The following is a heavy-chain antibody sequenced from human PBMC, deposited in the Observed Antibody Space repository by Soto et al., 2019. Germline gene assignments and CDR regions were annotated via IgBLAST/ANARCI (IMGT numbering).Heavy chain of an antibody. D-gene: IGHD2-8*01. CDR2: ISYDGSNK. V-gene: IGHV3-30-3*01. CDR1: GFTFSSYA. J-gene: IGHJ4*02. Sequence: GGSLRLSCAASGFTFSSYAMHWVRQAPGKGLEWVAVISYDGSNKYYADSVKGRFTISRDNSKNTLYLQMNSLRAEDTAVYYCARDRDAYCYKGICSGPYFDYWGQGTLVTVSS. CDR3: ARDRDAYCYKGICSGPYFDY.